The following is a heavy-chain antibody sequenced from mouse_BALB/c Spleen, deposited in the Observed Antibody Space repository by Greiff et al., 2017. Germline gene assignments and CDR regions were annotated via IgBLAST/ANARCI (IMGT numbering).Heavy chain of an antibody. CDR1: GFTFSSYG. V-gene: IGHV5-6-3*01. J-gene: IGHJ4*01. CDR3: ARDEPMDY. Sequence: EVMLMESGGGLVKPGGSLKLSCAASGFTFSSYGMSWVRQTPDKRLELVATINSNGGSTYYPDSVKGRFTISRDNAKNTLYLQMSSLKSEDTAMYYCARDEPMDYWGQGTSVTVSS. CDR2: INSNGGST.